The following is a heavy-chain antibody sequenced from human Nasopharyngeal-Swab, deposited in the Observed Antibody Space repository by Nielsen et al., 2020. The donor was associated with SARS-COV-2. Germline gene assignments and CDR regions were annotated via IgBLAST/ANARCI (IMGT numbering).Heavy chain of an antibody. CDR1: GFTFSSYW. CDR3: ARREGFCSGGTCYLDY. D-gene: IGHD2-15*01. J-gene: IGHJ4*02. CDR2: ISTDGSGT. V-gene: IGHV3-74*01. Sequence: GESLKISCSASGFTFSSYWMHWVRQLPGKGLVWVSRISTDGSGTNYADSVKGRFTVSRDNAKNTLYLQMNSLRAEDTAVYYCARREGFCSGGTCYLDYWGQGTLVTVPS.